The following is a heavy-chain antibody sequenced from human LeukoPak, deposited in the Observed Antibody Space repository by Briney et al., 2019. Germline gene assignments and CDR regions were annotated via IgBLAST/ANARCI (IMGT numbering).Heavy chain of an antibody. CDR3: ARGGMAVGGTERGWFDP. D-gene: IGHD6-19*01. CDR1: GYTFTSYY. J-gene: IGHJ5*02. Sequence: ASVKVSCKASGYTFTSYYMHWVRQAPGQGLEWMGWINPKTGGTNYAQKFQGRVTMTRDTSISTAYMELSRLRSDDTAVYYCARGGMAVGGTERGWFDPWGQGTLVTVSS. V-gene: IGHV1-2*02. CDR2: INPKTGGT.